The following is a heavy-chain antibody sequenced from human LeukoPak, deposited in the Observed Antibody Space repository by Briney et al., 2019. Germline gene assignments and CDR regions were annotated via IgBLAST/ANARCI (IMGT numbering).Heavy chain of an antibody. Sequence: PGGSLRLSCAASGFTFISYGMYWVRQAPGKGLEWVAVISYDGSNKYYADSVKGRFTISRDNSKNTLYLQMNSLRAEDTAVYYCAKEKRYSSSWTSYYYYYYMDVWGKGTTVTVSS. D-gene: IGHD6-13*01. CDR3: AKEKRYSSSWTSYYYYYYMDV. CDR2: ISYDGSNK. CDR1: GFTFISYG. J-gene: IGHJ6*03. V-gene: IGHV3-30*18.